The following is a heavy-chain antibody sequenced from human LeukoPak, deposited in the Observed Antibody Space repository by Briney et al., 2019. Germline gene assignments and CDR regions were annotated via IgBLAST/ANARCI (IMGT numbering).Heavy chain of an antibody. Sequence: GGSLRLSCAASGFTFSSYSINWVRQAPGKGLEWVSSISSSSSYIYYADSVKGRFTISRDSAKNSLYLQMNSLRAEDTAVYYCARAKAMGATPGKYYFDYWGQGTLVTVSS. D-gene: IGHD1-26*01. V-gene: IGHV3-21*01. CDR3: ARAKAMGATPGKYYFDY. CDR2: ISSSSSYI. CDR1: GFTFSSYS. J-gene: IGHJ4*02.